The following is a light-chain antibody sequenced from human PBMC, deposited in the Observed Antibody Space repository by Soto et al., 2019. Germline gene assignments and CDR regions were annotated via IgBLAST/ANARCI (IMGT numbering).Light chain of an antibody. V-gene: IGKV3-11*01. Sequence: EIVLTQSPATLSLSPGERATLSCRASQSVSSYLAWYQQKPGQAPRLLIYDASNRATGIPARFSGSGSGTDFTLTISRLEPDDFATYYCQQYNSYWTFGQGTKVDIK. CDR1: QSVSSY. CDR2: DAS. CDR3: QQYNSYWT. J-gene: IGKJ1*01.